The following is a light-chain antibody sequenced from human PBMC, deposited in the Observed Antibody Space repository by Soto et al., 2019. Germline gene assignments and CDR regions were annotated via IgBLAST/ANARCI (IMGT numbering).Light chain of an antibody. V-gene: IGLV1-44*01. J-gene: IGLJ1*01. CDR3: AAWDDSLNGRV. CDR1: NSNIRNSN. Sequence: QSVLTQPPSASGTTVQRLTISCSGSNSNIRNSNVNCSQQVPATAPSLLIYTYNQRPSGVPERFAGSKSGTSAYLAIRGLQSDDEADYYCAAWDDSLNGRVFGTGTKVTVL. CDR2: TYN.